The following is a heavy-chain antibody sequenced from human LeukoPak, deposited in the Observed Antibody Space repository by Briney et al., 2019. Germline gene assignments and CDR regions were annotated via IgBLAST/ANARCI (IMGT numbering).Heavy chain of an antibody. V-gene: IGHV4-59*08. CDR2: IYYNGDT. D-gene: IGHD2-21*01. Sequence: PSETLSLTCTVSGGSISGYYWGWVRQPPGKGLEYISFIYYNGDTNYNPSLKSRVTMSVDTSKNQFSLKLSSVTAADTAVYYCARLGDCGHDCYSHDYWGQGTLVTVSS. J-gene: IGHJ4*02. CDR3: ARLGDCGHDCYSHDY. CDR1: GGSISGYY.